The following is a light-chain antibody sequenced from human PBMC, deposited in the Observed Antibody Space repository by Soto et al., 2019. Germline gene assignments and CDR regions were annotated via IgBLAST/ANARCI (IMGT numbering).Light chain of an antibody. Sequence: IQMTQSPSSVSASVGDTVTITCRASQGIGSWLAWYHQIPGKAPKLLIYSASSLQSGTPSRFTGRGAGAAFTLTITHLQPEDVGVYHCQQASSFPLTFGGGNKGEIK. V-gene: IGKV1-12*01. CDR3: QQASSFPLT. CDR2: SAS. J-gene: IGKJ4*01. CDR1: QGIGSW.